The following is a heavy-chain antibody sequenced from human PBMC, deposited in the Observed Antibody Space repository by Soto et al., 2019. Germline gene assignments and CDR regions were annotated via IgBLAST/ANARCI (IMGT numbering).Heavy chain of an antibody. D-gene: IGHD3-22*01. CDR2: IYYNGST. Sequence: SETLSLTCSVSGGSISSSYYYWGWIRQPPEKGLEWIGSIYYNGSTYYNPSLKNRVTISVDTSKNQFSLKLSSMTAADTAVYYCARHVDYYDSSGYYKGRSTFDYWGQGTRVTVSS. CDR1: GGSISSSYYY. J-gene: IGHJ4*02. CDR3: ARHVDYYDSSGYYKGRSTFDY. V-gene: IGHV4-39*01.